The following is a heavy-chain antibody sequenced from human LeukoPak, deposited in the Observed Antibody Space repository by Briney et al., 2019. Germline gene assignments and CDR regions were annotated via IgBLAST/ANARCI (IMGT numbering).Heavy chain of an antibody. CDR3: ARALTYYYDSSGPDDAFDI. CDR1: GFTFDDYA. CDR2: ISWNSGSI. V-gene: IGHV3-9*03. J-gene: IGHJ3*02. Sequence: PGGSLRLSCAASGFTFDDYAMHWVRQAPGKGLEWVSGISWNSGSIGYADSVKGRFTISRDNAKNSLYLQMNSLRAEDMALYYCARALTYYYDSSGPDDAFDIWGQGTMVTVSS. D-gene: IGHD3-22*01.